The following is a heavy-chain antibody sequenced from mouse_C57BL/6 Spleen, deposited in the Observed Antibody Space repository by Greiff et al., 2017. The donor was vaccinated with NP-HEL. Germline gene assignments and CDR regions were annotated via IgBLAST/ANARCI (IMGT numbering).Heavy chain of an antibody. D-gene: IGHD2-3*01. CDR2: IDPETGGT. V-gene: IGHV1-15*01. CDR1: GYTFTDYE. J-gene: IGHJ3*01. CDR3: TRGGLLLWFAY. Sequence: QVQLQQSGAELVRPGASVTLSCKASGYTFTDYEMHWVKQTPVHGLEWIGAIDPETGGTAYNQKFKGKAILTADKSSSTAYMELRSLTSEDSAVYYCTRGGLLLWFAYWGQGTLVTVSA.